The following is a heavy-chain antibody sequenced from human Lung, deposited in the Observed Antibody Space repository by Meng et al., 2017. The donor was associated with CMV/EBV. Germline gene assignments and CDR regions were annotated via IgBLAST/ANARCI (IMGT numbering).Heavy chain of an antibody. CDR3: VASEEFYHFRSGWEWYYHYGMDV. CDR2: IIPMRTTT. CDR1: GDTFNKYV. J-gene: IGHJ6*02. Sequence: XVXVSXXASGDTFNKYVTSWVRQAPGQGLEWMGGIIPMRTTTNYAQRFQGRVTITADTSTATVYMELSSLRSEDTAMYYCVASEEFYHFRSGWEWYYHYGMDVWGPGTTVXVSS. V-gene: IGHV1-69*10. D-gene: IGHD3-3*01.